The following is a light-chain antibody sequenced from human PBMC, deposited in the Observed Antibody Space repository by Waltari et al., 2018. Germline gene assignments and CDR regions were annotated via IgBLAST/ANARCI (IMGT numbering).Light chain of an antibody. J-gene: IGLJ2*01. CDR3: QSADSSGFYVL. V-gene: IGLV3-25*03. CDR1: VLAKLY. CDR2: KDR. Sequence: SYELTQPPSVSVSPGQTATITCTGDVLAKLYSYWYQQKPGPAPVLCIYKDRERPAGIPERFSGSSSGTTVTLTISAVHAEDDAAYYCQSADSSGFYVLFGGGTKLTVL.